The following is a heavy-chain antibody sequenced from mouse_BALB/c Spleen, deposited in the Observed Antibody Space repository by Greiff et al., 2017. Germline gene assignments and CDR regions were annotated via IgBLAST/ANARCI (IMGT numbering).Heavy chain of an antibody. CDR1: GFSLTSYG. CDR3: ASPSYGSSPYWYFDV. J-gene: IGHJ1*01. D-gene: IGHD1-1*01. Sequence: VQLQQSGPGLVQPSQSLSITCTVSGFSLTSYGVHWVRQSPGKGLEWLGVIWSGGSTDYNAAFISRLSISKDNSKSQVFFKMNSLQADDTAIYYCASPSYGSSPYWYFDVWGAGTTVTVSS. CDR2: IWSGGST. V-gene: IGHV2-4-1*01.